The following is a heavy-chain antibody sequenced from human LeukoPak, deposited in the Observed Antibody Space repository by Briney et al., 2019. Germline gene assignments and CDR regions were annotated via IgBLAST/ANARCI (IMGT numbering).Heavy chain of an antibody. Sequence: RPSETLSLTCTVSNGSVGSGGYSWSWIRQPPGKGLEWIGYVYHNGATYNNPSLESRISIPMDRSKNQFSLRLRSVTAADTAVYFCASSHCGGDCFSSVAFDFWGHGTMVTVSS. CDR3: ASSHCGGDCFSSVAFDF. CDR1: NGSVGSGGYS. J-gene: IGHJ3*01. V-gene: IGHV4-30-2*01. CDR2: VYHNGAT. D-gene: IGHD2-21*02.